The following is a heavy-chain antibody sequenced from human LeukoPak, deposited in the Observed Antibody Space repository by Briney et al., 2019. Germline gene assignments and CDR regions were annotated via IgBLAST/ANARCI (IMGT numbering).Heavy chain of an antibody. V-gene: IGHV1-18*01. Sequence: AAVKVSCKASGYTFSSDVISWGRQAPRQGREWIGWISVYNGNTNYAQKLQGRVTMTTDTSTSTAYMELRSARSDDPDVYYCARDSPGRAAAVKFTGDYWGQGTLVTVSS. CDR3: ARDSPGRAAAVKFTGDY. J-gene: IGHJ4*02. D-gene: IGHD1-14*01. CDR1: GYTFSSDV. CDR2: ISVYNGNT.